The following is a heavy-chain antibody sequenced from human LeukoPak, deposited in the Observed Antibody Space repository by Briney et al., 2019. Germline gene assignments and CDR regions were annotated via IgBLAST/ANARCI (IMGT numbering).Heavy chain of an antibody. D-gene: IGHD1-26*01. CDR2: IRYDGSNK. CDR3: AKDEQYLGATPQYFQH. CDR1: GFSFSDYG. V-gene: IGHV3-30*02. J-gene: IGHJ1*01. Sequence: GGSLRLSCVASGFSFSDYGMHWVRQAPGKGLEWVAFIRYDGSNKYYADSVKGRFTISRDNSKNTLYLQMNSLRAEDTAVYYCAKDEQYLGATPQYFQHWGQGTLVTVSS.